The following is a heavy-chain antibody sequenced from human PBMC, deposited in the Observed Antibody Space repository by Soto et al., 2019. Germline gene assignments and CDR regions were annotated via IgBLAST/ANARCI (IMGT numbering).Heavy chain of an antibody. CDR1: GDSLSSRVYY. CDR3: ATSTMTSNWFDP. CDR2: FYYFGST. J-gene: IGHJ5*02. Sequence: QLQLQESGPGLVKPSQTLSLTCSVSGDSLSSRVYYWGWIRQPPGKGLEWIGNFYYFGSTYYNPSLKSRVTTSVDTSNNQLSLRLRSVTAADTAVYYCATSTMTSNWFDPWGQGTLVTVSS. V-gene: IGHV4-39*01. D-gene: IGHD3-3*01.